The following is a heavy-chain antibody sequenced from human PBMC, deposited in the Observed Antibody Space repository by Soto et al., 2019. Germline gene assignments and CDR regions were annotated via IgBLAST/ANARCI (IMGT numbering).Heavy chain of an antibody. V-gene: IGHV1-69*01. Sequence: QAQVVQSGAEVRKPGSSVKLSCKASEGTFNSYAIAWVRQAPGQGLEWMGGIIPYYNTLNYAQKFQDRVTITADDSTNTGYMELSSLRSYDTAGYFCAGGASRWYPYFVDSWAQGTLVTVSS. CDR1: EGTFNSYA. CDR3: AGGASRWYPYFVDS. CDR2: IIPYYNTL. J-gene: IGHJ4*02. D-gene: IGHD6-13*01.